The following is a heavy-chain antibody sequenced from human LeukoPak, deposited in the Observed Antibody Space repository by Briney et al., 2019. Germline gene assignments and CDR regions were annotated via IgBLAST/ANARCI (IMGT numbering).Heavy chain of an antibody. J-gene: IGHJ6*02. CDR1: GFTFSSYG. CDR3: ARDEAYRSGYYYYYGMDV. Sequence: GGSLRLSCAASGFTFSSYGMHWVRQAPGKGLEWVAVIWYDGSNKYYADSVKGRFTISRDNSKNTLYLQMNSLRAEDTAVYYCARDEAYRSGYYYYYGMDVWGQGITVTVSS. CDR2: IWYDGSNK. D-gene: IGHD2-15*01. V-gene: IGHV3-33*01.